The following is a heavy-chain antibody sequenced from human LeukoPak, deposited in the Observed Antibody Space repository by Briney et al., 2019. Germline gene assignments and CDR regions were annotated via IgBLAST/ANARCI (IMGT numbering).Heavy chain of an antibody. CDR1: GFTFNDYY. CDR3: TRGTTGTGWYMYYFGH. CDR2: IRSKIYGGTI. D-gene: IGHD6-19*01. J-gene: IGHJ4*02. V-gene: IGHV3-71*01. Sequence: GGSLRLSCAASGFTFNDYYMNWIRQAPGRGLEWVAFIRSKIYGGTIEYAASVKGRFTISRDDSNNIAYLQMNSLETEDTAVYYCTRGTTGTGWYMYYFGHWGQGTQVTVSS.